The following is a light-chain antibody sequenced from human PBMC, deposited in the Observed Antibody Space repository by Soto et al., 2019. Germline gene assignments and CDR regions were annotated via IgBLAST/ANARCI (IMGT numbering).Light chain of an antibody. J-gene: IGKJ1*01. CDR2: GAS. CDR3: QQYGRSPWT. CDR1: QSVTSSY. V-gene: IGKV3-20*01. Sequence: EIVLTQSPGTLSFSPGERATLSCRASQSVTSSYLAWYQQKPGQAPRLLIYGASSRATGIPDRFSGSGSGTDFTLAIGRLEPEDFAVYYCQQYGRSPWTFGQGTRVDMK.